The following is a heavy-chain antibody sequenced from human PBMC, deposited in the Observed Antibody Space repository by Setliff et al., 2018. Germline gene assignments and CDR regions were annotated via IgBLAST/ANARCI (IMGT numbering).Heavy chain of an antibody. D-gene: IGHD2-2*01. J-gene: IGHJ6*03. CDR3: ARKSRNIVVVPAAVIYYYYYYMDV. CDR1: GGSFSGYY. V-gene: IGHV4-34*01. Sequence: LSLTCAVYGGSFSGYYWSWIRQPPGMGLEWIGEINHSGSTNYNPSLKSRVTISVDTSKNQFSLKLSSVTAADTAVYYCARKSRNIVVVPAAVIYYYYYYMDVWGKGTTGTVS. CDR2: INHSGST.